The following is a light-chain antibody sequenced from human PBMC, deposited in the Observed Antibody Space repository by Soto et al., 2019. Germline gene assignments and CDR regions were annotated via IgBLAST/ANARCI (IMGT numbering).Light chain of an antibody. V-gene: IGKV3-11*01. CDR3: QQRSKWPYT. CDR1: QSVSSY. CDR2: DSS. Sequence: EIVLTQSPATLSLSPGERATLSCRASQSVSSYLAWYQQKPGQAPRLLIYDSSNRATGIPARFSGSGSGTDFHRTISSQEPEDFAVYYCQQRSKWPYTFGQGTKLEIK. J-gene: IGKJ2*01.